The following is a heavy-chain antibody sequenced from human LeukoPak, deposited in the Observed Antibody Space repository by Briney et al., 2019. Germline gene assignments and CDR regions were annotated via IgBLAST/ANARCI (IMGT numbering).Heavy chain of an antibody. CDR1: GGSISSSNW. D-gene: IGHD3-9*01. CDR3: VLRYFDWLFDY. J-gene: IGHJ4*02. V-gene: IGHV4-4*02. CDR2: IYHSGST. Sequence: SGTLSLTCAVSGGSISSSNWWSWVRQPRGKGLEWIGEIYHSGSTNYNPSLKSRVTISVDKSKNQFSLKLSSVTAADTAVYYCVLRYFDWLFDYWGQGTLVTVSS.